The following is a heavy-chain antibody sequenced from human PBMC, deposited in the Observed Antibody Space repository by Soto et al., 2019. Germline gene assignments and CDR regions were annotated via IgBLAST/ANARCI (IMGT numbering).Heavy chain of an antibody. D-gene: IGHD3-3*01. J-gene: IGHJ6*03. V-gene: IGHV3-21*01. Sequence: EVQLVESGGGLVKPGGSLRLSCAASGFTFSSYSMNWVRQAPGKGLEWVSSISSSSSYIYYADSVKGRFTISRDNAKNSRNLQMNSLRAEDTAVYYCARDSITIFGVVINYYYYYMDVWGKGTTVTVSS. CDR1: GFTFSSYS. CDR2: ISSSSSYI. CDR3: ARDSITIFGVVINYYYYYMDV.